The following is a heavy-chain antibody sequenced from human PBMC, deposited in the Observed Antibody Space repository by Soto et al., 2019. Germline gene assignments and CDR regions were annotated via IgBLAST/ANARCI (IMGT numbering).Heavy chain of an antibody. Sequence: VQLVESGGGLLQPGRSLRLSCAASGFTFDDYAMHWVRQAPGKGLEWVSGISLNSGSIGYADSVKGRFAISRDNAKNSLYLQMNSLRAEDTALYYCAKDIGSHYAMDYWGQGTLVTVSS. V-gene: IGHV3-9*01. CDR3: AKDIGSHYAMDY. J-gene: IGHJ4*02. D-gene: IGHD2-2*01. CDR1: GFTFDDYA. CDR2: ISLNSGSI.